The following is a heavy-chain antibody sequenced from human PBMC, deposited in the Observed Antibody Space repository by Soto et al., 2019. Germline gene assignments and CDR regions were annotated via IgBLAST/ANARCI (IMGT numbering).Heavy chain of an antibody. V-gene: IGHV1-46*01. J-gene: IGHJ4*02. CDR2: INPNGGST. CDR1: EYTFTNYY. Sequence: QVQLVQSGAEVKKPGASVKVSCKASEYTFTNYYMHWVRQAPGQGLEWMGIINPNGGSTNYAQKFQGRVTRTRYTSTRTVYMERSSLRSEDTAVYYCARVLFRGSYYSLFDYWGQGTLVTVSS. CDR3: ARVLFRGSYYSLFDY. D-gene: IGHD1-26*01.